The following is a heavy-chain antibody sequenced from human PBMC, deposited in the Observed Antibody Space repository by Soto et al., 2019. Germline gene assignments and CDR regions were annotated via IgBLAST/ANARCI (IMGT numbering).Heavy chain of an antibody. Sequence: GGSLRLSGAASGFTFGDYTIHWVRQAPWKGLEWVSGISWNSGSIGYADSVKGRFTISRDNAKNSLYLQMNSLRAEDTALYYCGKDNKWGGVVVVAEGDFDIWGQGTMVTVSS. D-gene: IGHD2-15*01. CDR2: ISWNSGSI. CDR3: GKDNKWGGVVVVAEGDFDI. J-gene: IGHJ3*02. V-gene: IGHV3-9*01. CDR1: GFTFGDYT.